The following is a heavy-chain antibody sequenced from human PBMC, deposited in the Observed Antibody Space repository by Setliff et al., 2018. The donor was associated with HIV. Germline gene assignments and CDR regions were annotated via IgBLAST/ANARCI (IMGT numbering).Heavy chain of an antibody. CDR2: IYHSGST. D-gene: IGHD3-16*01. Sequence: SETLSLTCTVSGGSISSYYWSWIRQPAGKGLEWIGSIYHSGSTYYNPSLKSRVTISVDTSKKQFSLKLNSVTAADTAVYYCARGFGVMDVWAKGTTVTVSS. CDR3: ARGFGVMDV. V-gene: IGHV4-4*07. J-gene: IGHJ6*04. CDR1: GGSISSYY.